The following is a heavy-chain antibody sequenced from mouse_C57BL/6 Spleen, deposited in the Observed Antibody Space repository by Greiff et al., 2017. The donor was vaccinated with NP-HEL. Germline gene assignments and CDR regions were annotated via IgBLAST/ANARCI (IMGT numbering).Heavy chain of an antibody. J-gene: IGHJ4*01. V-gene: IGHV3-6*01. D-gene: IGHD1-2*01. Sequence: EVHLVESGPGLVKPSQSLSLTCSVTGYSITSGYSWNWIRQFPGNKLEWMGYISYDGSNNYNPSLKNRISITRDTSKNQFFLKLNSVTTEDTATYYCARNYGSAMDYWGQGTSVTVSS. CDR3: ARNYGSAMDY. CDR2: ISYDGSN. CDR1: GYSITSGYS.